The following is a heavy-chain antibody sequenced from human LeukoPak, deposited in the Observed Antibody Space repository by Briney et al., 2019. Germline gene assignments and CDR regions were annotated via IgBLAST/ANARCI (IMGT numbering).Heavy chain of an antibody. V-gene: IGHV4-59*01. J-gene: IGHJ4*02. D-gene: IGHD3-9*01. CDR2: VYYSGST. CDR3: AREGTGLVIITASFDY. Sequence: SETLSLTCTVSGGSLSSSYWSWIRQPPGRGLEWIGCVYYSGSTFYNPSLKSRVTVSLDTSRNQFSLKLSSVTAADTAVYYCAREGTGLVIITASFDYWGQGILVTVSS. CDR1: GGSLSSSY.